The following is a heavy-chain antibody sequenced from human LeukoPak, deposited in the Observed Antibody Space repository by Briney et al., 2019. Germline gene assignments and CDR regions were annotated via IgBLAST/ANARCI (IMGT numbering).Heavy chain of an antibody. Sequence: GGSLRLSCAASGFTFSSYEMNWVRQAPGKGLEWVSYISSSGSTIYYADSVKGRFTISRDNAKNTLYLQMNSLRVEDTAVYYCARSEYSFDYWGQGTLVTVSS. CDR2: ISSSGSTI. CDR3: ARSEYSFDY. V-gene: IGHV3-48*03. CDR1: GFTFSSYE. J-gene: IGHJ4*02.